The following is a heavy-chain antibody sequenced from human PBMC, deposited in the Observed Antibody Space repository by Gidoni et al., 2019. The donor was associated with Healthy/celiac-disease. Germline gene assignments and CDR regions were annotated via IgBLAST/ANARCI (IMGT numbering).Heavy chain of an antibody. V-gene: IGHV5-51*01. J-gene: IGHJ6*02. D-gene: IGHD3-3*01. CDR2: IYPGDSDT. Sequence: EVQLVQSGAEVKKPGESLKISCTGSGYSFTSYWIGWVRQMPGKGLEWMGIIYPGDSDTRYSPSFQGQVTISADKSISTAYLQWSSLKASDTAMYYCARHGGHYDFWSGYYRLYYYYGMDVWGQGTTVTVSS. CDR1: GYSFTSYW. CDR3: ARHGGHYDFWSGYYRLYYYYGMDV.